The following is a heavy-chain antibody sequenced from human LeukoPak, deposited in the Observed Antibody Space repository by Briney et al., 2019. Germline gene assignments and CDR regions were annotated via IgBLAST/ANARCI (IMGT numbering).Heavy chain of an antibody. D-gene: IGHD2-15*01. CDR3: ARGGCSGGSCSFDY. V-gene: IGHV3-7*01. Sequence: GGSLRLSCAASGFTFSSYWMSRVRQAPGKGLEWVANIKQDGSEKYYVDSVKGRFTISRDNAKNSLYLQMNSLRAEDTAVYYCARGGCSGGSCSFDYWGQGTLVTVSS. J-gene: IGHJ4*02. CDR1: GFTFSSYW. CDR2: IKQDGSEK.